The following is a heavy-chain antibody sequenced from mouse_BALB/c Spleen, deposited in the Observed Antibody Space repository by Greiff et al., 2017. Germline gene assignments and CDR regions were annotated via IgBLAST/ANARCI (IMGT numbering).Heavy chain of an antibody. J-gene: IGHJ3*01. V-gene: IGHV1-77*01. CDR3: TRGTMITTFAY. CDR2: IYPGSGNT. D-gene: IGHD2-4*01. CDR1: GYTFTDYY. Sequence: QVQLQQSGAELARPGASVKLSCKASGYTFTDYYINWVKQRTGQGLEWIGEIYPGSGNTYYNEKFKGKATLTADKSSSTAYMQLSSLTSEDSAVYYCTRGTMITTFAYWGQGTLVTVSA.